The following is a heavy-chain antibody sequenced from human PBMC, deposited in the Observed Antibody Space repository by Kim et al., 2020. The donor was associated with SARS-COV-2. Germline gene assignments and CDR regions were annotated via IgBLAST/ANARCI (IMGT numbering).Heavy chain of an antibody. CDR1: GGTFSSYA. CDR3: ARGYYDSSGYRPFDY. CDR2: IIPIFGTA. V-gene: IGHV1-69*13. D-gene: IGHD3-22*01. J-gene: IGHJ4*02. Sequence: SVKVSCKASGGTFSSYAISWVRQAPGQGLEWMGGIIPIFGTANYAQKFQGRVTITADESTSTAYMELSSLRSEDTAVYYCARGYYDSSGYRPFDYWGQGTLVTVSS.